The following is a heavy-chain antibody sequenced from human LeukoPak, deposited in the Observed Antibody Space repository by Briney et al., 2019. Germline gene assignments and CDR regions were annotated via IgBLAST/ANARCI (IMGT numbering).Heavy chain of an antibody. CDR3: ARGPPRGYQHFLGDY. J-gene: IGHJ4*02. V-gene: IGHV1-18*01. CDR2: ISAYNGNT. D-gene: IGHD2-2*01. Sequence: ASVKVSCKASGYTFTSYGISWVRQAPGQGLEWMGWISAYNGNTNYAQKLQGRVTMTTDTSTSTAYMELRSLRSDDTAVYYCARGPPRGYQHFLGDYWGQGTLVTVSS. CDR1: GYTFTSYG.